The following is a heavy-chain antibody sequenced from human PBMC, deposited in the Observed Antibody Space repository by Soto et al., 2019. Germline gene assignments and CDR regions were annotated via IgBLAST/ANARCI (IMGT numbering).Heavy chain of an antibody. Sequence: XSVKASCKAPGYTSTSICISWLRHSPGQGLDWMGWISTYNDNAKYAQKVQGRITVTTDTSTSTAYMELRSLTFHDTAVYYCAREYCDSTSCFGPDYWGQGTLVTVSS. D-gene: IGHD2-2*01. CDR2: ISTYNDNA. V-gene: IGHV1-18*01. J-gene: IGHJ4*02. CDR1: GYTSTSIC. CDR3: AREYCDSTSCFGPDY.